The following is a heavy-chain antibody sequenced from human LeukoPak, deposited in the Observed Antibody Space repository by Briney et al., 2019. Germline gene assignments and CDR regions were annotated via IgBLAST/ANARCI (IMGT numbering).Heavy chain of an antibody. Sequence: PSETLSLTCTVSGGSISSYYWSWIRQPSGKGLEWIGYIYYSGSTNYNPSLKSRVTISVDRSKNQFSLKLSSVTAADTAVYYCARMGPAAAGIVDWGQGTLVTVSS. D-gene: IGHD6-13*01. CDR3: ARMGPAAAGIVD. CDR2: IYYSGST. CDR1: GGSISSYY. V-gene: IGHV4-59*08. J-gene: IGHJ4*02.